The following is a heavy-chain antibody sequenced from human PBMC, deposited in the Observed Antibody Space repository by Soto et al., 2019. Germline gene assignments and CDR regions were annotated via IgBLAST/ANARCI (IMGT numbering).Heavy chain of an antibody. CDR1: GFTFSSYA. CDR2: ISYDGSNK. D-gene: IGHD6-25*01. CDR3: ARDAAASPDY. Sequence: GGSLRLSCAASGFTFSSYAMHWVRQAPGKGLEWVAVISYDGSNKYYADPVKGRFTISRDNSKNTLYLQMNSLRAEDTAVYYCARDAAASPDYWGQGTLVTVSS. V-gene: IGHV3-30-3*01. J-gene: IGHJ4*02.